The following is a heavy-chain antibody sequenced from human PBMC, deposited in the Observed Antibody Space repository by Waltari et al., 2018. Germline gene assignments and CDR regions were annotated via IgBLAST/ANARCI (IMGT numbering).Heavy chain of an antibody. CDR3: VAAKEYYYDGSGDDAFET. CDR2: IYQSGSS. J-gene: IGHJ3*02. D-gene: IGHD3-22*01. CDR1: GYSMGSGYS. Sequence: QVQLQESGPGLAKSSETLSLTCDVSGYSMGSGYSWGWIRQPPRKGLEWIASIYQSGSSYYNPSLRSRVTISVDTSRNQFSLEMTSVTATDTATYYCVAAKEYYYDGSGDDAFETWGQGTLVTVSS. V-gene: IGHV4-38-2*01.